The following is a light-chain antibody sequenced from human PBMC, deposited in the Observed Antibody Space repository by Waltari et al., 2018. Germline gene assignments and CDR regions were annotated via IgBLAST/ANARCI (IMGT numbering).Light chain of an antibody. CDR1: NYNIGSGP. J-gene: IGLJ2*01. CDR2: SND. Sequence: QSVLTQAPSVSGTPGQRVTISCSGTNYNIGSGPVNWYQQFPGMSPKLLIYSNDQSPSGVPDRFSGSKSGTSASLAISGLQSEDEADYYCATWDGRVNGVLFGGGTKVTVL. CDR3: ATWDGRVNGVL. V-gene: IGLV1-44*01.